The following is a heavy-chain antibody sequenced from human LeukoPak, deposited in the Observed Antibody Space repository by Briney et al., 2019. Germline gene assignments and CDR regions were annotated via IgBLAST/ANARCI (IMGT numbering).Heavy chain of an antibody. Sequence: SETLSLTCTDSGGSISSYYWSWIRQPPGKGLEWFGYIYYSGSTSYNPSLKSRVTISVDTSKNQFSLKLSSVTAADTAVYYCARHGTTLDAFDIWGQVTMVTVSS. V-gene: IGHV4-59*08. D-gene: IGHD4-17*01. J-gene: IGHJ3*02. CDR3: ARHGTTLDAFDI. CDR1: GGSISSYY. CDR2: IYYSGST.